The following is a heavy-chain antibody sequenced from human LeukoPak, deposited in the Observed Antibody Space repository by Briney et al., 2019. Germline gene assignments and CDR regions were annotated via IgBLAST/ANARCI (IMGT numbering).Heavy chain of an antibody. CDR3: AKPGEPSNYYFDY. V-gene: IGHV3-23*01. CDR1: GFTFSTYD. CDR2: VRVNGRST. D-gene: IGHD2-21*01. J-gene: IGHJ4*02. Sequence: GGSLRLSCTASGFTFSTYDMSWVRQAPGKGLEWVSTVRVNGRSTFYADSVKGRFTISRDNSKNTLYLQMSSLRAEDTALYYCAKPGEPSNYYFDYWGQEALVTVS.